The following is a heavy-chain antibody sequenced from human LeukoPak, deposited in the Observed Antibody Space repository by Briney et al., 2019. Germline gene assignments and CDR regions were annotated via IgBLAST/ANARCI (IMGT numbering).Heavy chain of an antibody. J-gene: IGHJ5*02. D-gene: IGHD6-13*01. CDR3: ASDEVTGPRIAAAGTRWFDT. Sequence: PSETLSLTCTVSGGSISSSSYYWGWIRQPPGKGLQWIGSIFYSGSTFYNPSLRSRVTISVDTSKNQFSLKLSSVTAADTAVYYCASDEVTGPRIAAAGTRWFDTWGQGTLVTVSS. CDR2: IFYSGST. V-gene: IGHV4-39*01. CDR1: GGSISSSSYY.